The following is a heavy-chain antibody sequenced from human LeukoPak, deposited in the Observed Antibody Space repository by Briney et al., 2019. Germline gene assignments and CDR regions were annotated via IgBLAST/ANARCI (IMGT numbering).Heavy chain of an antibody. V-gene: IGHV4-59*01. J-gene: IGHJ5*02. CDR2: IYNAATT. Sequence: TSETLSLTCAVSGGAISNYYWTWVRQPPGKGLESLGFIYNAATTNYNPSLKSRVTISVDTSKNQFSLRLSSVTAADTAVYYCARDVLVGREVEGFHPWGQGTLVTVSS. D-gene: IGHD6-19*01. CDR1: GGAISNYY. CDR3: ARDVLVGREVEGFHP.